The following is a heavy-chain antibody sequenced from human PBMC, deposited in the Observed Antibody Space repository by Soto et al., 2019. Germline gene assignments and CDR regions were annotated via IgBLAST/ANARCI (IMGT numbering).Heavy chain of an antibody. D-gene: IGHD1-20*01. Sequence: QVQLVQSGAEVKKPGSSVKVSCKASGGTFSSYAISWVRQAPGQGLEWMGGLIPIFGTANYAQKFQGRVTITAEESTSTAYMELSSLRSEDTAVYYCARSITGTVSYYYGMDVWGQGTTVTVSS. CDR2: LIPIFGTA. CDR3: ARSITGTVSYYYGMDV. J-gene: IGHJ6*02. V-gene: IGHV1-69*12. CDR1: GGTFSSYA.